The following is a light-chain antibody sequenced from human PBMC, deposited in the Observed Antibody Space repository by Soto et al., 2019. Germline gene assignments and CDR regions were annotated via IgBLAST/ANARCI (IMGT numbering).Light chain of an antibody. CDR2: DNN. Sequence: QSVLTQPPSASGTPGQRVTISCSGSSSNIGSNTVNWYQQLPGTAPKLLIYDNNKRPSGIPDRFSGSKSGTSATLGITGLQTGDEADYYCGAWDASLRAYVFGSGTKVTVL. CDR1: SSNIGSNT. CDR3: GAWDASLRAYV. J-gene: IGLJ1*01. V-gene: IGLV1-44*01.